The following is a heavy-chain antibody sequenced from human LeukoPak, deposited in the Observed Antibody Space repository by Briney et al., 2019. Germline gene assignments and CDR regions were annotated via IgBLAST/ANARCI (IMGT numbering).Heavy chain of an antibody. Sequence: GGSLRLSCAASGFTFSSYGMHWVRQAPGKGLEWVAFIRYDGSNKYYADSVKGRFTISRDNSKNTLYLQMNSLRAEDTAVYYCAKDREVITFGGVIYYFDYWGQGTLVTVSA. CDR2: IRYDGSNK. D-gene: IGHD3-16*01. CDR1: GFTFSSYG. CDR3: AKDREVITFGGVIYYFDY. J-gene: IGHJ4*02. V-gene: IGHV3-30*02.